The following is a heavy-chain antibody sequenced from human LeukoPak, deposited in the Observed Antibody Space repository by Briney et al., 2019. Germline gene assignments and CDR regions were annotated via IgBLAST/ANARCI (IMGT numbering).Heavy chain of an antibody. CDR2: IYYTGST. D-gene: IGHD6-13*01. CDR3: GRTGSTYGSGWYAD. Sequence: SETLSLTCTVSGGSISSSSYYWGWIRQPPGKGLEWIGYIYYTGSTSYNPSLMSRVTISIDTSRNQFSLKLSSVTAADTAVYYCGRTGSTYGSGWYADWGQGTLVTVSS. J-gene: IGHJ4*02. V-gene: IGHV4-61*05. CDR1: GGSISSSSYY.